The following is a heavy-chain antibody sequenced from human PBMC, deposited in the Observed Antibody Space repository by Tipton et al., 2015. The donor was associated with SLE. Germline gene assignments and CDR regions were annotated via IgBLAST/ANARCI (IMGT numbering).Heavy chain of an antibody. V-gene: IGHV4-39*01. Sequence: TLSLTCIVSGGSISSTSFYWGWIRQPPGKGLEWIGSIYYSGSTYYNPSLKSRVTISVDTSKNQFSLKLSSVTAADTAVYYCARHGNQDYWGQGTLVTVSS. D-gene: IGHD4-23*01. CDR2: IYYSGST. J-gene: IGHJ4*02. CDR1: GGSISSTSFY. CDR3: ARHGNQDY.